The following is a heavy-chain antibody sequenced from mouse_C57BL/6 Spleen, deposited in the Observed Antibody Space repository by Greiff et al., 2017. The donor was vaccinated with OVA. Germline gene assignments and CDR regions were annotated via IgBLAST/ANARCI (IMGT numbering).Heavy chain of an antibody. Sequence: EVQVVESGGGLVKPGGSLKLSCAASGFTFSDYGMHWVRQAPEKGLEWVAYISSGSSTIYYADTVKGRFTISRDNAKNTLFLQMTSPRSEDTAMYYCARAIYDGYYYAMDYWGQGTSVTVSS. V-gene: IGHV5-17*01. D-gene: IGHD2-3*01. J-gene: IGHJ4*01. CDR2: ISSGSSTI. CDR3: ARAIYDGYYYAMDY. CDR1: GFTFSDYG.